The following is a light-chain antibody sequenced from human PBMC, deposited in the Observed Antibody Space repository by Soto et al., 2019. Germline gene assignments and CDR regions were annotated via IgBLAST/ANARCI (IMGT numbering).Light chain of an antibody. Sequence: QSVLTQPPSVSGAPGQRVTISCSGSSSNIGNNAVNWYQQLPGKAPRALIYYDDLLPSGVSKRFSGSKSGTSVSLAISGLKSDDEAEYRCAACDDTLSGVVCGGGAKGTVL. V-gene: IGLV1-36*01. J-gene: IGLJ3*02. CDR2: YDD. CDR1: SSNIGNNA. CDR3: AACDDTLSGVV.